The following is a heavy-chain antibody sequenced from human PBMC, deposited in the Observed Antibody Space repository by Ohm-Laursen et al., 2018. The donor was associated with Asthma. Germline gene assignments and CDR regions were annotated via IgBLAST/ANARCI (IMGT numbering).Heavy chain of an antibody. CDR1: GGSISSSTYY. CDR3: AGFYYYDSHGSGYYYYDY. V-gene: IGHV4-39*01. D-gene: IGHD3-22*01. CDR2: IYYSGST. J-gene: IGHJ4*02. Sequence: TLSLTCTVSGGSISSSTYYWGWIRQPPGKGLEWIGSIYYSGSTYYNPSLKSRVTISVDTSKNQFSLKLSSVTAADTAVYYCAGFYYYDSHGSGYYYYDYRGQGTLVTVSS.